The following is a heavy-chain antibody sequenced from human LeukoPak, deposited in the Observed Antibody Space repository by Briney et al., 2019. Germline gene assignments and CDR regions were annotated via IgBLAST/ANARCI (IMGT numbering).Heavy chain of an antibody. CDR1: GFAVSSNY. Sequence: GGSLRLSCAASGFAVSSNYMSWVRQAPGKGLEWVSVIYSGGSTYYADSVKGRFTISRDNSKNTLYLQMNSLRAEDTAVYYCARDGLQDDYDAFDIWGQGTMVTVSS. CDR3: ARDGLQDDYDAFDI. CDR2: IYSGGST. J-gene: IGHJ3*02. V-gene: IGHV3-66*02. D-gene: IGHD5-24*01.